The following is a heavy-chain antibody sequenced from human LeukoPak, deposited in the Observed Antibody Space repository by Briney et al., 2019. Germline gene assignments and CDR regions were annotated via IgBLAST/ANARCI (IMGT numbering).Heavy chain of an antibody. J-gene: IGHJ4*02. D-gene: IGHD5-18*01. CDR3: ATRNSFGNDY. V-gene: IGHV3-74*01. CDR1: GFTFSRFW. Sequence: GGSLRLSCAASGFTFSRFWMHWVRQPPGKGLVWVSRIDTDGSTTTYADSVKGRFTISRDNAKNTLYLEINSLRAEDTAVYICATRNSFGNDYWGQGVLVTVSS. CDR2: IDTDGSTT.